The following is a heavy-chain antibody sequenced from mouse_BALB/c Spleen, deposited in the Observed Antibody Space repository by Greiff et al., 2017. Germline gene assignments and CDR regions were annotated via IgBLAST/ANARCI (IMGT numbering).Heavy chain of an antibody. CDR3: ARVITPHYFDY. D-gene: IGHD1-2*01. J-gene: IGHJ2*01. CDR1: GFNIKDTY. CDR2: IDPANGNT. Sequence: VQLKQSGAELVKPGASVKLSCTASGFNIKDTYMHWVKQRPEQGLEWIGRIDPANGNTKYDPKFKDKATLTADKSSSTAYMQLSSLTSEDSAVYYCARVITPHYFDYWGQGTTLTVSS. V-gene: IGHV14-3*02.